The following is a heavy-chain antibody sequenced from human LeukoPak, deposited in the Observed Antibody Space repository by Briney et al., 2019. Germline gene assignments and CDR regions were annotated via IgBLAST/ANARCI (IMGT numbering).Heavy chain of an antibody. CDR1: GFTFSNAW. D-gene: IGHD3-10*02. Sequence: GGSLRLSCAASGFTFSNAWMSWVRQAPGKGLEWVANIKKDGSEKYYVDSVKGRFTISRDNAKTSLYLQMNSLRAEDTAVYYCARDFSDVRGNIFDSWGQGTLVTVSS. CDR3: ARDFSDVRGNIFDS. V-gene: IGHV3-7*01. CDR2: IKKDGSEK. J-gene: IGHJ4*02.